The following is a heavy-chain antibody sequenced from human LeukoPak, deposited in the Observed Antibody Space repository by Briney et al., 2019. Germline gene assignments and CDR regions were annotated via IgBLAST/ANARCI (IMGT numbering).Heavy chain of an antibody. CDR3: ATGLYFDY. J-gene: IGHJ4*02. CDR1: GFSVSNYY. V-gene: IGHV3-23*01. Sequence: GGSLRLSCAGSGFSVSNYYMSWVRQAPGQGLEWVSGISSSGGSTYYADSVRGRFTISRDNSKNTLYLQMNSLRAEDTAVYYCATGLYFDYWGQGTLVTVSS. CDR2: ISSSGGST.